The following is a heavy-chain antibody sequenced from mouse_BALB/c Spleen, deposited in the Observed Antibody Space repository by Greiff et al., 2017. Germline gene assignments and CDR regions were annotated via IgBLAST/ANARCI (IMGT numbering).Heavy chain of an antibody. CDR3: ARAWYYGSSYGDY. V-gene: IGHV3-2*02. Sequence: EVMLVESGPGLVKPSQSLSLTCTVTGYSITSDYAWNWIRQFPGNKLEWMGYISYSGSTSYNPSLKSRISITRDTSKNQFFLQLNSVTTEDTATYYCARAWYYGSSYGDYWGQGTTLTVSS. CDR1: GYSITSDYA. D-gene: IGHD1-1*01. J-gene: IGHJ2*01. CDR2: ISYSGST.